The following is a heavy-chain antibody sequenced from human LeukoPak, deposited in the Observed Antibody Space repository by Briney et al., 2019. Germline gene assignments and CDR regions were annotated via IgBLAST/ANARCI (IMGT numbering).Heavy chain of an antibody. CDR1: GFTVSSNY. J-gene: IGHJ4*02. D-gene: IGHD3-10*01. V-gene: IGHV3-66*01. CDR3: GRINYNGDY. Sequence: SGGSLRLSCAASGFTVSSNYMSWVRQAPGKGLEWVSVIYSGGSTYYTDSVKGRFSISRDNAKNTVYLQMNSLRTEDTAVYFCGRINYNGDYWGRGTLVTVSP. CDR2: IYSGGST.